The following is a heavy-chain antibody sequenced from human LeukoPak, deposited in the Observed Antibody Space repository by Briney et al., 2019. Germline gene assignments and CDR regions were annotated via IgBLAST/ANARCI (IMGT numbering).Heavy chain of an antibody. CDR1: GYSFTSYW. Sequence: GESLKISCKASGYSFTSYWIGWVRQLPGKGLEWMGIIYPGDSDTRYSPSFQGQVTISADKSISTAYLQWSSLKASDTATYYCARQHNWNGSDYWGQGTLVTVSS. CDR3: ARQHNWNGSDY. V-gene: IGHV5-51*01. J-gene: IGHJ4*02. CDR2: IYPGDSDT. D-gene: IGHD1-20*01.